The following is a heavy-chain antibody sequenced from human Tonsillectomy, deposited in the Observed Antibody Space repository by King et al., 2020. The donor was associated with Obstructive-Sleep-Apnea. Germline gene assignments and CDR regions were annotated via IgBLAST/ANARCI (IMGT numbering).Heavy chain of an antibody. CDR3: ARDLYSSSWDDAFDI. Sequence: QLQESGPGLVKPSETLSLTCTVSGGSISSSSYYWGWIRQPPGKGLEWIGGIYYSGSTYYKPSLKSRVTISVDTSKNQVSLKLSPVTAADTAVYYCARDLYSSSWDDAFDIWGQGTMVTVSS. D-gene: IGHD6-13*01. J-gene: IGHJ3*02. CDR1: GGSISSSSYY. V-gene: IGHV4-39*07. CDR2: IYYSGST.